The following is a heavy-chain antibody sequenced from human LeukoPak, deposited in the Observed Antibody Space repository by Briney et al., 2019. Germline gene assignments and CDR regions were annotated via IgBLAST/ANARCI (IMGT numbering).Heavy chain of an antibody. V-gene: IGHV1-2*02. CDR2: INPNSGGT. CDR3: ARVGSGGSYGGVWFDP. Sequence: ASVKVSFKASGYTFTGYYMHWVRQAPGQGLEWMGWINPNSGGTNYAQKFQGRVTMTRDTSISTAYMELSRLRSDDTAVYYCARVGSGGSYGGVWFDPWGQGTLVTVSS. CDR1: GYTFTGYY. J-gene: IGHJ5*02. D-gene: IGHD1-26*01.